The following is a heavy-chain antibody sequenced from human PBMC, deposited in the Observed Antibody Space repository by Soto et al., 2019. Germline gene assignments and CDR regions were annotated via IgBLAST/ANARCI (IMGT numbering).Heavy chain of an antibody. CDR3: VRVVAIPGYPDN. V-gene: IGHV1-69*12. CDR1: GGTFSSYA. D-gene: IGHD5-12*01. Sequence: QVQLVQSGAEVRQPASSVKVSCKTSGGTFSSYAISWVRQAPGQGLEWMGGIVPIVDTSTYAQKFQGRVTITADESTSTVYMELSSLRSDDTAVYYCVRVVAIPGYPDNWGQGTLFTASS. J-gene: IGHJ4*02. CDR2: IVPIVDTS.